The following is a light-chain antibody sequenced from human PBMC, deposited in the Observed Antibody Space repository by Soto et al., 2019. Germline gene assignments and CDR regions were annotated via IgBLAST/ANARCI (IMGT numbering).Light chain of an antibody. CDR2: DAS. J-gene: IGKJ3*01. CDR3: QLYDNLLT. CDR1: QDISNY. Sequence: DIQMTQSPSSLSASVGDRVTITCQASQDISNYLNWYQQKPGKAPKLLIYDASNLETGVPSRFSGSGPGTHFTYTISSLQPEDIATYYCQLYDNLLTFGPGTKVDMK. V-gene: IGKV1-33*01.